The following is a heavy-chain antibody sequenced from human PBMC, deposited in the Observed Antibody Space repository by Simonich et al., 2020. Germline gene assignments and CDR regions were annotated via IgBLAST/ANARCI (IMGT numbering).Heavy chain of an antibody. V-gene: IGHV1-18*01. CDR3: ARASRGTWWYYYFDY. CDR2: ISADNSNT. CDR1: GYTFTSYG. Sequence: QVQLVQSGAEVKKPGASVKVSCKASGYTFTSYGISWVRQAPGQGLEWMGWISADNSNTNDAQKLQGRDTMTTDTSTSTAYMGLRDLRSDDTAVYYCARASRGTWWYYYFDYWGQGTLVTVSS. D-gene: IGHD2-15*01. J-gene: IGHJ4*02.